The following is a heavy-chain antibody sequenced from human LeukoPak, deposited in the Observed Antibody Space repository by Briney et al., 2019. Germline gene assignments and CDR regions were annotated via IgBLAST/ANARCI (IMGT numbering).Heavy chain of an antibody. CDR2: IYYSGST. CDR3: ARAKDDFWSGYYMIDY. Sequence: SETLSLTCTVSGGSISSHYWSWIRQPPGNGLEWIGYIYYSGSTNYNPSLKSRVTISVDTSKNQFSLKLSSVTAADTAVYYCARAKDDFWSGYYMIDYWGQGTLVTVSS. V-gene: IGHV4-59*11. D-gene: IGHD3-3*01. J-gene: IGHJ4*02. CDR1: GGSISSHY.